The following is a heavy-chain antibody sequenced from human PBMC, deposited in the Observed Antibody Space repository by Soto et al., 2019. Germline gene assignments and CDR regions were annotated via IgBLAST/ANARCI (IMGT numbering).Heavy chain of an antibody. CDR3: ARGDGYNYPYYYGMDV. Sequence: SLTCAISGDSVSSNSAAWNWIRQSPSRGLEWLGRTYYRSKWYNDYAVSVKSRITINPDTSKNQFSLQLNSVTPEDTAVYYCARGDGYNYPYYYGMDVWGQGTTVTVSS. CDR1: GDSVSSNSAA. CDR2: TYYRSKWYN. V-gene: IGHV6-1*01. D-gene: IGHD5-12*01. J-gene: IGHJ6*02.